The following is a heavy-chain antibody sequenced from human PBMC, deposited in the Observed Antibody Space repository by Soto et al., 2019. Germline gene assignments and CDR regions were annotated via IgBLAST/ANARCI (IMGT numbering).Heavy chain of an antibody. Sequence: EVQLLESGGGLVQPGGSLRLCCAASGFTFANYAMSWVRQAPGKGLEWVSTFGISGNTYYADSVKGRFTISRDNSQNTLCLQMNSLGAEDTAVYLCAKRGERGTHWFNYWGQGTLVTVSP. CDR2: FGISGNT. D-gene: IGHD3-16*01. V-gene: IGHV3-23*01. CDR1: GFTFANYA. J-gene: IGHJ4*02. CDR3: AKRGERGTHWFNY.